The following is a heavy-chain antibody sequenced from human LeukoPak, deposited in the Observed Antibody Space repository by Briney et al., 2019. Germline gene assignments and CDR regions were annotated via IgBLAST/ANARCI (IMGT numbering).Heavy chain of an antibody. V-gene: IGHV4-34*01. D-gene: IGHD3-10*01. CDR3: ARVPRGGVDY. CDR1: GGSFSGYY. J-gene: IGHJ4*02. CDR2: INHSGST. Sequence: PAETLSLTCAVYGGSFSGYYWSWIRQLPGKGLEWIGEINHSGSTNYNPSLKSRVTISVDTSKNQFSLKLSSVTAADTAVYYCARVPRGGVDYWGQGTLVTVSS.